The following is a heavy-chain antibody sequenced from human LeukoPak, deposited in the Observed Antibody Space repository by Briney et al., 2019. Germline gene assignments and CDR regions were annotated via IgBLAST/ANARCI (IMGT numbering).Heavy chain of an antibody. Sequence: SQTLSLTCAISGDSVSSHSAAWNWIRQSPSRGLEWLGSTYDRSKWYNDYAVSVKSRITINPDTSKNQFSLQLNSVTPEDTAVYFCAANLGYCSGGSCFSWFDPWGQGTLVTVSS. J-gene: IGHJ5*02. D-gene: IGHD2-15*01. CDR1: GDSVSSHSAA. V-gene: IGHV6-1*01. CDR3: AANLGYCSGGSCFSWFDP. CDR2: TYDRSKWYN.